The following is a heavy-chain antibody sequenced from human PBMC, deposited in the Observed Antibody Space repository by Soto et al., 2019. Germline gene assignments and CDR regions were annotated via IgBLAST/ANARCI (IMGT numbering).Heavy chain of an antibody. D-gene: IGHD6-13*01. CDR2: ISSSGSTI. J-gene: IGHJ6*02. V-gene: IGHV3-48*02. CDR1: GFTFSGYS. CDR3: ARDGSNSSSWYVSYYGMDV. Sequence: GGSLRLSCVVSGFTFSGYSMNWVRQAPGKGLEWVSYISSSGSTIFYADSVKGRFTISRDNAKNSLYLQMNSLRDEDTAVYYCARDGSNSSSWYVSYYGMDVWGQGTTVTVSS.